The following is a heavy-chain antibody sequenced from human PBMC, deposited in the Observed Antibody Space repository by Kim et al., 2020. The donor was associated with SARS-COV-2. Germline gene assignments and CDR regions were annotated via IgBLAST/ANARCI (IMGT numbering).Heavy chain of an antibody. J-gene: IGHJ6*02. CDR3: AKIGEPTTSRFYYYGMDV. Sequence: KGRFTISRDNAKNSLYLQMNSLRAEDTALYYCAKIGEPTTSRFYYYGMDVWGQGTTVTVSS. V-gene: IGHV3-9*01. D-gene: IGHD2-2*01.